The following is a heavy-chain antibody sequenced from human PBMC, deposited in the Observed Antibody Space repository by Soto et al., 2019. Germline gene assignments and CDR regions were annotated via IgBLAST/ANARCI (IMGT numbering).Heavy chain of an antibody. CDR1: GGSISSGGYY. Sequence: HVQLQESGPGLVKPSQTLSLPCTVSGGSISSGGYYWSWIRQHPGKGLEWIGYIYYSGSTYYNPSLLSRVTLSVATSKNQFSLKLSSVTAADTDVSYCAREVTMVRGGMNWFDPWGQGTLVTVSS. J-gene: IGHJ5*02. CDR2: IYYSGST. CDR3: AREVTMVRGGMNWFDP. D-gene: IGHD3-10*01. V-gene: IGHV4-31*03.